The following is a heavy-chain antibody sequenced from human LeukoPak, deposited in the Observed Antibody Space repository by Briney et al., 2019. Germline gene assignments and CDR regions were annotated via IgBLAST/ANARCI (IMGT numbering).Heavy chain of an antibody. CDR3: ARDPYSGSYGDYYYYYMDV. J-gene: IGHJ6*03. V-gene: IGHV3-74*01. Sequence: GGSLRLSCAASGFTFSSYGMHWVRQAPGKGLVWVSRINSDGSSTSYADSVKGRFTISRDNAKNTLYLQMNSLRAEDTAVYYCARDPYSGSYGDYYYYYMDVWGKGTTVTISS. D-gene: IGHD1-26*01. CDR2: INSDGSST. CDR1: GFTFSSYG.